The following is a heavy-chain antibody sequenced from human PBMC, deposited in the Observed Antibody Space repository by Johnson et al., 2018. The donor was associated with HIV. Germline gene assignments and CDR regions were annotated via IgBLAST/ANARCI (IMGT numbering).Heavy chain of an antibody. J-gene: IGHJ3*02. Sequence: VQLVESGGGVVQPGRSLRLSCAASGFSFSSYWMTWVRQAPGKGLEWVASISKGGSEKYYADSVKGRFTISRANDKNSLYLQMKSLRTEDTALYYCAKDASANYPRAQSISDAFDIWGQGTMVTVSS. CDR1: GFSFSSYW. CDR2: ISKGGSEK. CDR3: AKDASANYPRAQSISDAFDI. D-gene: IGHD4/OR15-4a*01. V-gene: IGHV3-7*05.